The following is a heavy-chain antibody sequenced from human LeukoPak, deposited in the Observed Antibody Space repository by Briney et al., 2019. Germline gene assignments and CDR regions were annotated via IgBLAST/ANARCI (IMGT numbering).Heavy chain of an antibody. Sequence: PGGSLRLSCAASGFTVSGSYMSWVRQAPGKGLEWVSIIYPGGSTYYAHTVKGRFTISRKNYKNTLDLQINSLRAEHTAVYYCARPTRGQSFDIWGQGTMVTVSS. CDR3: ARPTRGQSFDI. J-gene: IGHJ3*02. CDR1: GFTVSGSY. CDR2: IYPGGST. V-gene: IGHV3-53*01.